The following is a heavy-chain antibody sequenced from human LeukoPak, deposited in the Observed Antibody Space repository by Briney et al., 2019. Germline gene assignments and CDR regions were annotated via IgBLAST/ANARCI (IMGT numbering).Heavy chain of an antibody. D-gene: IGHD6-13*01. V-gene: IGHV3-7*01. CDR1: GFLIRGYW. Sequence: GPRRLSCAASGFLIRGYWMNRVRQDPGKGLEWVANIKQDGSEQHYVDSVRGRFTISRDNAKNSLYLQMNSLRVEDTAVYYCARDGFVGAADYWGQGTLVTVSS. CDR3: ARDGFVGAADY. J-gene: IGHJ4*02. CDR2: IKQDGSEQ.